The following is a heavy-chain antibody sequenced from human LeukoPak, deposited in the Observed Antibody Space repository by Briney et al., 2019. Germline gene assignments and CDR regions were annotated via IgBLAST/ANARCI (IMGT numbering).Heavy chain of an antibody. CDR2: IKSKTDGGTI. J-gene: IGHJ1*01. CDR3: TTDLSELDDSGYYAKYFHH. Sequence: GGSLRLSCAASGFTFSKVWMSWVRQAPGKGLEWVGRIKSKTDGGTIDYAAPVKGRFTISRDDSKDTLFLQMNSLKTGDTAVYYCTTDLSELDDSGYYAKYFHHWGQGTLVSVSS. CDR1: GFTFSKVW. D-gene: IGHD3-22*01. V-gene: IGHV3-15*01.